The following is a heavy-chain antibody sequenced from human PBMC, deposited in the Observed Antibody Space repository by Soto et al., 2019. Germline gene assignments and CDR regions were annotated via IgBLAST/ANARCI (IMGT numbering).Heavy chain of an antibody. CDR3: ARDLAKGGGSAGFDY. CDR2: INPKSGGT. CDR1: GYTFTVYY. D-gene: IGHD1-26*01. Sequence: QVQLVQSGAEVKKPGASVNVSYKASGYTFTVYYMHWVRQAPGPGLEWMGWINPKSGGTMYPQKFQGRVTMTLDTSISTAYMALTRLRSDDTAVYYCARDLAKGGGSAGFDYWGQGTLVTVSS. J-gene: IGHJ4*02. V-gene: IGHV1-2*02.